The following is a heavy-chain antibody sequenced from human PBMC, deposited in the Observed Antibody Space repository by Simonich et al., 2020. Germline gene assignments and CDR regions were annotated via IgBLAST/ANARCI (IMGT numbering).Heavy chain of an antibody. J-gene: IGHJ3*02. CDR1: GYTFTGYY. Sequence: QVQLVQSGAEVKKPGASVKVSCKASGYTFTGYYMHWVRQAPGQGLEWVGWINPNRGGTNYAQKVQGRVPMTRDTSISTAYMELSRLRSDDTAVYYCARGRLTGDKGAFDIWGQGTMVTVSS. D-gene: IGHD7-27*01. V-gene: IGHV1-2*02. CDR2: INPNRGGT. CDR3: ARGRLTGDKGAFDI.